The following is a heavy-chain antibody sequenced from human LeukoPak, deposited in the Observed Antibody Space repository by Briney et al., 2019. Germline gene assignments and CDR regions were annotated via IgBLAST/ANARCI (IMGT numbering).Heavy chain of an antibody. V-gene: IGHV3-30*18. CDR1: GFTFSSYG. D-gene: IGHD2-2*01. CDR2: ISYDGSNA. Sequence: PGKSLRLSCAASGFTFSSYGMHWGRQAPGKGLEWVAVISYDGSNAYYGDSVKGRFTISRDNSKNTVYLQMNSLRAEDTAVYYCAKSLLPIVVVPAAMADWGQGTLVTVSS. CDR3: AKSLLPIVVVPAAMAD. J-gene: IGHJ4*02.